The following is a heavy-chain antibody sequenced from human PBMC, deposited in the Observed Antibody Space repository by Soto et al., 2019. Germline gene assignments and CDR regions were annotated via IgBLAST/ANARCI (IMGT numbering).Heavy chain of an antibody. J-gene: IGHJ4*02. CDR2: MSSTGSYI. CDR1: GFTFSTYT. D-gene: IGHD5-18*01. CDR3: VKPGRSYSYGPPMHFDS. Sequence: EVKLVESGGGLVKPGGSLRVSCTASGFTFSTYTMNWVRQAPGKGLEWVASMSSTGSYIKYADSVRGRFTISRDNAENSLFLHMSSLGDEDTAMYHCVKPGRSYSYGPPMHFDSWGQGILVTVSS. V-gene: IGHV3-21*01.